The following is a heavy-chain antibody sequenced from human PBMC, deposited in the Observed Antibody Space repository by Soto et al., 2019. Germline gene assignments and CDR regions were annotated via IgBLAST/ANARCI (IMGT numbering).Heavy chain of an antibody. CDR3: ESKNSGKYPFDD. V-gene: IGHV4-28*01. D-gene: IGHD1-26*01. CDR2: IYFTGNT. CDR1: GYSISSDNW. Sequence: QVHLRESGPGLVKPSDTLSLTCAVSGYSISSDNWWGWIRQPPGKVLEWIGYIYFTGNTHYNPSLESRATMSVDASKNQFFLGLSSVTAVDTAVYWCESKNSGKYPFDDWGQGTLVIVSS. J-gene: IGHJ4*02.